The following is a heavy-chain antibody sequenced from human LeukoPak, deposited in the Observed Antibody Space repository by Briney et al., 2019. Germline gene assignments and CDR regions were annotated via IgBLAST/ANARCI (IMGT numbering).Heavy chain of an antibody. CDR1: GFTFSSYA. CDR2: ISGSGGAT. D-gene: IGHD4-17*01. V-gene: IGHV3-23*01. CDR3: AKAVDYGDFRNAFDI. J-gene: IGHJ3*02. Sequence: PGGSLRLSCAASGFTFSSYAMSWVRRAPGKGLEWVSAISGSGGATYHADSVKGRFIISRGNSKNTLYLQMNSLRAEDTAVYHCAKAVDYGDFRNAFDIWGQGTTVTVSS.